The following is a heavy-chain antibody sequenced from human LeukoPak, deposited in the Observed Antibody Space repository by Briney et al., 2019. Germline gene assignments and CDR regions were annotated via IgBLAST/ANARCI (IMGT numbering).Heavy chain of an antibody. Sequence: GGSLRLSCAASGYTFSSYDMSWVRRAPGKGLEWVSAISGSGGSTYYADSVKGRFTISRDNSKNTLYLQMNSLRAEDTAVYYCAKGCVDSSGYYYFDFDYWGQGTLVTVSS. D-gene: IGHD3-22*01. CDR1: GYTFSSYD. J-gene: IGHJ4*02. CDR2: ISGSGGST. V-gene: IGHV3-23*01. CDR3: AKGCVDSSGYYYFDFDY.